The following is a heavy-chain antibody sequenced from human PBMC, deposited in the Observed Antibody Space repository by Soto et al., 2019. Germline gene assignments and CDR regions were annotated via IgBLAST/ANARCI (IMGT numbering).Heavy chain of an antibody. CDR1: GFTFSSYA. D-gene: IGHD3-22*01. J-gene: IGHJ5*02. CDR3: AKGGSVYYYDSSGYPFDP. Sequence: GGSLRLSCAASGFTFSSYAMSWVRQAPGKGLEWVSAISGSGGSTYYADYVKGRFTISRDNSKNTLYLQMNSLRAEDTAVYYCAKGGSVYYYDSSGYPFDPWGQGTLVTVSS. V-gene: IGHV3-23*01. CDR2: ISGSGGST.